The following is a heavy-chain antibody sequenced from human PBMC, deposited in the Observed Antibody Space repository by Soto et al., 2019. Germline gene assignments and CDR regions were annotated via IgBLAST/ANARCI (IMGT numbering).Heavy chain of an antibody. CDR1: GFTFNIYG. CDR2: ISYDGSNQ. Sequence: QTGGSLRLSCVASGFTFNIYGMHWVRQAPDKGLEWVALISYDGSNQYYADSVKGRFTISRDNSKNTLFLQMNSLRADDTAVYYCAKDQASGQGSFDSWGQGTPVTVSS. CDR3: AKDQASGQGSFDS. V-gene: IGHV3-30*18. J-gene: IGHJ4*02.